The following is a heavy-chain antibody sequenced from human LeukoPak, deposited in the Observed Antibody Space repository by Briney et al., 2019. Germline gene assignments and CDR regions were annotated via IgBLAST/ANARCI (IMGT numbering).Heavy chain of an antibody. Sequence: SETLSLTCTVSGGSISSYYWSWIRQPAGKGLEWIGRIYTSGSTNYNPSLKSRVTMSVDTSKNQFSLKLSSVTAADTAVYYCARDIPAAILAPTVRFDPWGQGTLVTVSS. V-gene: IGHV4-4*07. CDR1: GGSISSYY. D-gene: IGHD2-2*02. CDR2: IYTSGST. J-gene: IGHJ5*02. CDR3: ARDIPAAILAPTVRFDP.